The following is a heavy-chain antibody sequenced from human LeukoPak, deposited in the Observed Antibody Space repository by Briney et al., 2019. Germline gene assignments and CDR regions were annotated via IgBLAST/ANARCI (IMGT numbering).Heavy chain of an antibody. Sequence: PSETLSLTCTVSGGSISSSSYYWGWIRQPPGKGLEWIGSIYYSGSTYYNPSLKSRVTISVDTSKNQFSLRLSSVTAADTAVYYCAVRYSYDYKPDYWGQGTLVTVSS. CDR3: AVRYSYDYKPDY. V-gene: IGHV4-39*07. CDR2: IYYSGST. J-gene: IGHJ4*02. CDR1: GGSISSSSYY. D-gene: IGHD5-18*01.